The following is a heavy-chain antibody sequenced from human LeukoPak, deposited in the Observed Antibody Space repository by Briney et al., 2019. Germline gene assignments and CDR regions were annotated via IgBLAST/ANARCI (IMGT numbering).Heavy chain of an antibody. CDR2: ISTSGTIE. J-gene: IGHJ4*02. D-gene: IGHD1-26*01. CDR3: ARGLGNFDY. Sequence: GGSLGLSCAAPGFTFSNYEINWVGKAPGKGLEWISYISTSGTIEYYADSVKGRFTISRDHARNSLYLQMNSLRAEDTAVYYCARGLGNFDYWGQGTLVTVSS. V-gene: IGHV3-48*03. CDR1: GFTFSNYE.